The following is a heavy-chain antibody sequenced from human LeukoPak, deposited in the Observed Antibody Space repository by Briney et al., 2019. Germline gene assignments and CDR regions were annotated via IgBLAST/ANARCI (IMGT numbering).Heavy chain of an antibody. Sequence: SETLSLTCAVYGGSFSGYYWSWIRQPPGKGLEWIGEINHSGSTNYNPSLKSRVTMSVDTSKNQFSLKLSSVTAADTAVYYCARASSGRDYYYYGMDVWGQGTTVTVSS. V-gene: IGHV4-34*01. CDR3: ARASSGRDYYYYGMDV. CDR1: GGSFSGYY. D-gene: IGHD6-19*01. J-gene: IGHJ6*02. CDR2: INHSGST.